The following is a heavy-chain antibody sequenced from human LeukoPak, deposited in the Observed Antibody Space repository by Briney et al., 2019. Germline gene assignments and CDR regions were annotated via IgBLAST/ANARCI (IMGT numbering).Heavy chain of an antibody. CDR1: GFSFSRYW. V-gene: IGHV3-7*01. Sequence: TGGSLRLSCAASGFSFSRYWMNWVRQAPGKGLEWVANIKGDGIGKNYVDSVKGRFSISRDNALNSLYLQMDSLRAEDTAVYYCAKEGAYPIITYDSWGQGALVTVSS. CDR3: AKEGAYPIITYDS. D-gene: IGHD3-10*01. J-gene: IGHJ5*01. CDR2: IKGDGIGK.